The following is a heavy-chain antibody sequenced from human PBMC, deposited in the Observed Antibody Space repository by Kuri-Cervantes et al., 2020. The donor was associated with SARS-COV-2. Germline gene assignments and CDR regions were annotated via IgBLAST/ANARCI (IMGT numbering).Heavy chain of an antibody. CDR2: ISAYNGNT. CDR1: GYTFTSYG. V-gene: IGHV1-18*01. D-gene: IGHD2-2*01. Sequence: ASVKVSCKASGYTFTSYGISWVRQAPGRGLEWMGWISAYNGNTNYAQKLQGRVTMTTDTSTSTAYMELRSLRSDDTAVYYCARAFCSSTNCYYFDYWGQGTLVTVSS. J-gene: IGHJ4*02. CDR3: ARAFCSSTNCYYFDY.